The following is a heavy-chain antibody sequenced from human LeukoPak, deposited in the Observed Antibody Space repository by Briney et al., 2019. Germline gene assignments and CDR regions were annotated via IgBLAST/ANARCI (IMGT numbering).Heavy chain of an antibody. CDR1: GYTFTSYG. D-gene: IGHD6-19*01. CDR2: ISAYDGNT. CDR3: ARRAAVAFDFDY. V-gene: IGHV1-18*01. Sequence: ASVKVSCKASGYTFTSYGISWVRQAPGQGLEWMGWISAYDGNTNYAQKLQGRVTMTTDTSTSTAYMELRSLRSDDTAVYYCARRAAVAFDFDYWGQGTLVTVSS. J-gene: IGHJ4*02.